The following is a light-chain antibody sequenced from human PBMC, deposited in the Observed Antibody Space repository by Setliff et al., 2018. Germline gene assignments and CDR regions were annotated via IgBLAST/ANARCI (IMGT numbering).Light chain of an antibody. CDR1: SNDVWGHNY. CDR2: DVT. CDR3: SSYADSSIL. J-gene: IGLJ3*02. Sequence: QSVLTQPPSASGSPGQSVTISCTGTSNDVWGHNYVSWYQQHPGKAPQLFIYDVTKRPSGVPDRFSGSKSGNTASLTVSGLQAEDEADYYCSSYADSSILFGGGTKVTVL. V-gene: IGLV2-8*01.